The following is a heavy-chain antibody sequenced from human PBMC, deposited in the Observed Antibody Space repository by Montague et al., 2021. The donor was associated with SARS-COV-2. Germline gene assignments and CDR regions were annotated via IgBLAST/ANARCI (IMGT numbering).Heavy chain of an antibody. CDR1: GGSFSGYY. D-gene: IGHD4-23*01. V-gene: IGHV4-34*01. CDR2: INHSGTT. CDR3: ARWDPQTLTLIGLRGKSASDY. Sequence: SETLSLTCAVYGGSFSGYYWTWIRQSPGKGLEWIAEINHSGTTNYNFNPSLRSRVTISVDTSKSQFSLKLSSVTAADTGVDDCARWDPQTLTLIGLRGKSASDYWGQGTLVTVSS. J-gene: IGHJ4*02.